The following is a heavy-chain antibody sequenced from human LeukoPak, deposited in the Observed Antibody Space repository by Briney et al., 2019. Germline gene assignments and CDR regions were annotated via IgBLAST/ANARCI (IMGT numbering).Heavy chain of an antibody. J-gene: IGHJ4*02. Sequence: GESLKISCKGSGYSFTSYWIGRVRQMPGKGLEWMGIIYPGDSDTRYSPSFQGQVTISADKSISTAYLQWSSLKASDTAMYYCARTGYGQLPTYYFDYWGQGTLVTVSS. CDR1: GYSFTSYW. CDR3: ARTGYGQLPTYYFDY. CDR2: IYPGDSDT. V-gene: IGHV5-51*01. D-gene: IGHD2-2*01.